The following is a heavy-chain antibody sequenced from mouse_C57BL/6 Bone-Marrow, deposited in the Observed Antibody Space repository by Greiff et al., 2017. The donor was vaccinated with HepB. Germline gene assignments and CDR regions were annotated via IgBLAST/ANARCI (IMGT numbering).Heavy chain of an antibody. V-gene: IGHV1-76*01. CDR2: IYPGSGNT. CDR1: GYTFTDYY. J-gene: IGHJ4*01. Sequence: QVQLQQSGAELVRPGASVKLSCKASGYTFTDYYINWVKLRPGQGLEWIARIYPGSGNTYYNEKFKGKATLTAEKSSSTAYMQLSSLTSEDSAVYFCARSYYGSSSSMDYWGQGTSVTVSS. CDR3: ARSYYGSSSSMDY. D-gene: IGHD1-1*01.